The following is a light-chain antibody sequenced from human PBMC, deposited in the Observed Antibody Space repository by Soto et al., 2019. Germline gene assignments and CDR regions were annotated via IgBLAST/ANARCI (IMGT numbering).Light chain of an antibody. Sequence: VLTQSPATLSVSPGERVTLSCRASQSVSTTLVWYQQKPGQPPRLLIYGASTRATGVPARFSGSGSGTEFTLTISSLQSEDFAVYYCQQYNSWVTFGGGTKVDIK. J-gene: IGKJ4*01. CDR1: QSVSTT. CDR2: GAS. CDR3: QQYNSWVT. V-gene: IGKV3-15*01.